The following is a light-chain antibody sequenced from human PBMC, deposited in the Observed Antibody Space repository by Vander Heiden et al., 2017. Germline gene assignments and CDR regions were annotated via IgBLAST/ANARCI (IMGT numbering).Light chain of an antibody. J-gene: IGLJ2*01. V-gene: IGLV3-21*02. CDR2: DDS. CDR1: NIGIKS. CDR3: QVWDSSSDHVV. Sequence: SYVLTQPPSLSVGPGQTARTTCGGNNIGIKSVHCYQHKPGQAPVLVVYDDSDRPSGIPERFSGSNSGNTATLTISRVEAGDEADYYCQVWDSSSDHVVFGGGTKLTVL.